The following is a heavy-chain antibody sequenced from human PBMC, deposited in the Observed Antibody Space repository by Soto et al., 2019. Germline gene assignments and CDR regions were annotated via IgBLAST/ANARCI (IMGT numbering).Heavy chain of an antibody. Sequence: QITLKESGPTLVKPTQTLTLTCTFSGFSLSTSGVGVGWIRQPPGKALEWLALIYWDDDKRYSPSLKSRLTLTKHTSKNQVVLTMTNMDPWDTATYYCAHGQPDYDILTGDPSDGDFFDYWGQGTLVTVSS. V-gene: IGHV2-5*02. J-gene: IGHJ4*02. CDR1: GFSLSTSGVG. CDR3: AHGQPDYDILTGDPSDGDFFDY. D-gene: IGHD3-9*01. CDR2: IYWDDDK.